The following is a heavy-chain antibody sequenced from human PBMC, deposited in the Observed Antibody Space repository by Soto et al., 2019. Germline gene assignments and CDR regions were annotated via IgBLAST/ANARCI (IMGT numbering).Heavy chain of an antibody. D-gene: IGHD6-13*01. CDR3: ARDEAAAAGNNWFDP. V-gene: IGHV4-4*02. CDR1: GGSISSSNW. J-gene: IGHJ5*02. CDR2: IYHSGST. Sequence: SSETLSLTCAVSGGSISSSNWWSWVRQPPGKGLEWIGEIYHSGSTNYNPSLKSRVTISVDKSKNQFSLKLSSVTAADTAVYYCARDEAAAAGNNWFDPWGQGTLVTVS.